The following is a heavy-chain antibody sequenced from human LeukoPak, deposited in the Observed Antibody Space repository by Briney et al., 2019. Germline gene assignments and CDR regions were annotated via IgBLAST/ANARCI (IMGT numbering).Heavy chain of an antibody. Sequence: GASVKVSCKVSGYTLTELSMHWVRQAPGKGLEWMGGFDPEDGETIYAQKFQGRVTMTRDTSISTAYMELSRLRSDDTAVYYCASTGTRSGDSGSYYFGNDAFDIWGQGTMVTVSS. CDR3: ASTGTRSGDSGSYYFGNDAFDI. CDR2: FDPEDGET. CDR1: GYTLTELS. D-gene: IGHD1-26*01. J-gene: IGHJ3*02. V-gene: IGHV1-24*01.